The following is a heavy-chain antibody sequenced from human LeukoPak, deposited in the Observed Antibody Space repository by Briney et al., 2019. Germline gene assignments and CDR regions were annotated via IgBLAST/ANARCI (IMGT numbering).Heavy chain of an antibody. CDR2: IGSSGGGI. J-gene: IGHJ4*02. CDR1: GFTFSTYT. D-gene: IGHD7-27*01. Sequence: AGGSLRLSCAASGFTFSTYTMYWIRHPPGKRLEWVSIIGSSGGGIHYAVSVKGWFTISRDNSKNALYLQMNSLRVEDTAVYYCAIDPNWGTHSWGQGVLVTVSS. V-gene: IGHV3-23*01. CDR3: AIDPNWGTHS.